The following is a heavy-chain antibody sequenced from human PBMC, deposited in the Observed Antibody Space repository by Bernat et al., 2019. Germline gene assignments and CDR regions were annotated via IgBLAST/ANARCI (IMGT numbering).Heavy chain of an antibody. D-gene: IGHD6-13*01. CDR2: ISTSSTYI. CDR3: ARAMAGGYSSTKRPPYFYFDY. J-gene: IGHJ4*02. CDR1: GFTFSSYT. V-gene: IGHV3-21*01. Sequence: EVQLVESGGGLVKPGGSLRLSCAASGFTFSSYTMNWVRQAPGKGLDWVSSISTSSTYIYYADSMKGRFTISRDNAKNSLYLQMNSLRAEDTAVSYCARAMAGGYSSTKRPPYFYFDYWGQGTLVTVPS.